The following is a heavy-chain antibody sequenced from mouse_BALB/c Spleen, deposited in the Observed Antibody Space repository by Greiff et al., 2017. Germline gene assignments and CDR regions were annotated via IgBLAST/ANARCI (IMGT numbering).Heavy chain of an antibody. J-gene: IGHJ4*01. Sequence: VQLQQSGAELVRPGVSVKISCKGSGYTFTDYAMHWVKQSHAKSLEWIGVISTYYGDASYNQKFKGKATMTVDKSSSTAYMELARLTSEDSAIYYCARSDDYDYAMDYWGQGTSVTVSS. V-gene: IGHV1S137*01. CDR3: ARSDDYDYAMDY. CDR2: ISTYYGDA. D-gene: IGHD2-4*01. CDR1: GYTFTDYA.